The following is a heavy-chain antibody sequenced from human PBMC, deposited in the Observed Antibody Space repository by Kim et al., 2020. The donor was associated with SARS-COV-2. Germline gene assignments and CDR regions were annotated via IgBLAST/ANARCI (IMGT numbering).Heavy chain of an antibody. CDR3: ARDSGGNYYFDY. Sequence: SETLSLTCTVSGGSISSGGYYWSWIRQHPGKGLEWIGYIYYSGSTYYNPSLKSRVTISVDTSKNQFSLKLSSVTAADTAVYYCARDSGGNYYFDYWGQGTLVTVSS. CDR1: GGSISSGGYY. J-gene: IGHJ4*02. D-gene: IGHD2-15*01. CDR2: IYYSGST. V-gene: IGHV4-31*03.